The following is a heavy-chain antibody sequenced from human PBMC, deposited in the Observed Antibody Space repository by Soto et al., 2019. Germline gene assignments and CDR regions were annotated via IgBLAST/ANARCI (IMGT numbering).Heavy chain of an antibody. CDR1: GYSFTSYW. CDR2: IDPSDSYT. D-gene: IGHD3-9*01. V-gene: IGHV5-10-1*01. Sequence: GESLKISCKGSGYSFTSYWISWVRQMPGKGLGWMGRIDPSDSYTNYSPSFQGHVTISADKSISTAYLQWSSLKASDTAMYYCARGSGYDILTGYYKLYYYYYGMDVWGQGTTVTVSS. CDR3: ARGSGYDILTGYYKLYYYYYGMDV. J-gene: IGHJ6*02.